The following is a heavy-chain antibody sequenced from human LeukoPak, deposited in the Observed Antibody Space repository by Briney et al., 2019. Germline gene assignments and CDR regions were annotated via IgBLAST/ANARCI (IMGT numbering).Heavy chain of an antibody. D-gene: IGHD4-23*01. CDR2: IIPIFGTA. V-gene: IGHV1-69*13. J-gene: IGHJ4*02. Sequence: SVKVSCKASGGTFSSYAISWVRQAPGQGLEWMGGIIPIFGTANYAQKFQGRVTITADESTSTAYMELSSLRSEDTAVYYCARGWLAESMVVTPYNYWGQGTLVTVSS. CDR3: ARGWLAESMVVTPYNY. CDR1: GGTFSSYA.